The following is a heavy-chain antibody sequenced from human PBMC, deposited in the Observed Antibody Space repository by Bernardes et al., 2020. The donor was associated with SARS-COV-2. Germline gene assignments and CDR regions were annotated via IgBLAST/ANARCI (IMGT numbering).Heavy chain of an antibody. CDR1: GASISSYY. CDR2: IYHSGST. CDR3: ARERYNDYDYSYFYYLDV. D-gene: IGHD4-17*01. V-gene: IGHV4-59*01. Sequence: SETLSLTCTVSGASISSYYWSWIRQPPGKGLEWIGYIYHSGSTNYNPSLKSRVTISVDTSKNQFSLKLSSVTAADTAVYYCARERYNDYDYSYFYYLDVWGEGTTVNVSS. J-gene: IGHJ6*03.